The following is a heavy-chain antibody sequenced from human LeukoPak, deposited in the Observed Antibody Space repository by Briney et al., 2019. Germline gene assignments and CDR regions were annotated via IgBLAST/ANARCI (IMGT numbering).Heavy chain of an antibody. Sequence: GGSLRLSCAASGFNFRDSPMHWVRQAPGKGLEWVTFIRSDSSYKYYADSVKGRFTTSRDNSKSTLDLQMNSLRPEDTALYYCARDRGVSGNYYDYWGQGTLVTVSS. J-gene: IGHJ4*02. V-gene: IGHV3-30*02. CDR3: ARDRGVSGNYYDY. CDR2: IRSDSSYK. D-gene: IGHD3-10*01. CDR1: GFNFRDSP.